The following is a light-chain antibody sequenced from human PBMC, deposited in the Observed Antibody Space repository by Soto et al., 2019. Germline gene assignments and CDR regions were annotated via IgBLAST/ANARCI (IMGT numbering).Light chain of an antibody. CDR2: AAS. V-gene: IGKV1-39*01. CDR1: QSISTY. CDR3: QQTYSPLALS. Sequence: DIQMTQSPSSLSASKGDRVTITCRSSQSISTYLNWYQQKPGKAPKLLIYAASTLHSGVPSRFSGSGSGTDFTLTISGLQPDDFATYFCQQTYSPLALSFGGGTKVEIK. J-gene: IGKJ4*01.